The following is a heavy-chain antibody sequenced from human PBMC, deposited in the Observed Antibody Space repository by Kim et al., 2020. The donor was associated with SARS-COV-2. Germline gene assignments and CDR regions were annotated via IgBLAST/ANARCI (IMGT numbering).Heavy chain of an antibody. D-gene: IGHD3-10*01. CDR3: ARGTPPFYGSGSYFYWFDP. Sequence: SRVTISVDTSKNQFSLKLSSVTAADTAVYYCARGTPPFYGSGSYFYWFDPWGQGTLVTVSS. V-gene: IGHV4-34*01. J-gene: IGHJ5*02.